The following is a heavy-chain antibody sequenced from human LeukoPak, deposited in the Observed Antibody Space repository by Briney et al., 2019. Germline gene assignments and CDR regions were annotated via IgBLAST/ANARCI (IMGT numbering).Heavy chain of an antibody. CDR1: GYTFISYW. D-gene: IGHD5-18*01. J-gene: IGHJ4*02. CDR3: ARQTYGYAPFDY. CDR2: IYPGDSDA. Sequence: GESLKISCKGSGYTFISYWIGWVRQMPGKGLEWMGIIYPGDSDARYSPSFQGQVTISADKSITTAYLQWTSLKASDTAMYYCARQTYGYAPFDYWGQGTLVTVSS. V-gene: IGHV5-51*01.